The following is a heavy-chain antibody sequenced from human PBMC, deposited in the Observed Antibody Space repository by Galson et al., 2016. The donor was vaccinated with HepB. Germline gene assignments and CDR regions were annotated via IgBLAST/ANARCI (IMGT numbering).Heavy chain of an antibody. D-gene: IGHD3-22*01. CDR3: AKDSGAYYYDSSGYRRNAFDI. CDR1: GFSLDHYA. V-gene: IGHV3-9*01. Sequence: SLRLSCAASGFSLDHYAMHWVRQAPGKGLEWVSGISWNSGSIGYADSVKGRFTISRDNAKNSLYLQMNSLRAGDTALYYCAKDSGAYYYDSSGYRRNAFDIWGQGTMCTVSS. J-gene: IGHJ3*02. CDR2: ISWNSGSI.